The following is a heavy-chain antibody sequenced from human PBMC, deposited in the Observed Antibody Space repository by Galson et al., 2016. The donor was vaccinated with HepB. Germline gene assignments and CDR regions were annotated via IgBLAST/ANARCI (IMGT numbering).Heavy chain of an antibody. J-gene: IGHJ4*02. CDR2: IHYSRTT. Sequence: SETLSLTCTVSGGSIYSDNYWWGWMRQPPGRGLEWIASIHYSRTTHYNPSLKSRPTISVDTSKNQFSLYLPSMSAADTAVYFCARFPRGIGLILEGSWGQGILVTVSS. CDR1: GGSIYSDNYW. V-gene: IGHV4-39*01. CDR3: ARFPRGIGLILEGS. D-gene: IGHD2/OR15-2a*01.